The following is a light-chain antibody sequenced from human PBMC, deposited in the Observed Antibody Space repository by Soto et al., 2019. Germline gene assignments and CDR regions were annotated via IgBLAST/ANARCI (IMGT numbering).Light chain of an antibody. Sequence: EIVLTQSPGTLSLSPGERTTLSCRASQTVSSSYLAWYQQKPGQAPGLLIYGASNRATGIPDRFSGSGSGTDFTLTISRLEPEDFAVYYCQQYSSSPNTFGQGTKLEIK. V-gene: IGKV3-20*01. J-gene: IGKJ2*01. CDR1: QTVSSSY. CDR3: QQYSSSPNT. CDR2: GAS.